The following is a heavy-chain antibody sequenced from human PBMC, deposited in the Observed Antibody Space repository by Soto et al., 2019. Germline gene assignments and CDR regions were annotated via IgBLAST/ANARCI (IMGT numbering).Heavy chain of an antibody. D-gene: IGHD4-17*01. V-gene: IGHV1-3*01. J-gene: IGHJ3*01. CDR2: INAGNGNT. CDR3: ARDPNGDYLGAFDF. Sequence: QVQLVQSGAEVKKPGASVKVSCKASGYTFTSYAMHWVRQAPGQRLEWMGWINAGNGNTRYSQKFQDRVTITRDTSASTAYMELSSLRAEDTAVYYCARDPNGDYLGAFDFWGQKTMVTVSS. CDR1: GYTFTSYA.